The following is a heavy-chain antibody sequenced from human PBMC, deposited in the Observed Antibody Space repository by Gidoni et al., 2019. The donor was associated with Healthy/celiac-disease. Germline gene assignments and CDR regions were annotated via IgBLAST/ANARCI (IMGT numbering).Heavy chain of an antibody. Sequence: QVQLVESAGGVVQPGRSLRLSCAASGFTFRSDGMHWVRQAPGKGLEWVAVIWYDGSNKYYADSVKGRFTISRDNSKNTLYLQMNSLRAEDTAVYYWAREARPGQLEGFFDYWGQGTLVTVSS. D-gene: IGHD1-1*01. J-gene: IGHJ4*02. V-gene: IGHV3-33*01. CDR2: IWYDGSNK. CDR3: AREARPGQLEGFFDY. CDR1: GFTFRSDG.